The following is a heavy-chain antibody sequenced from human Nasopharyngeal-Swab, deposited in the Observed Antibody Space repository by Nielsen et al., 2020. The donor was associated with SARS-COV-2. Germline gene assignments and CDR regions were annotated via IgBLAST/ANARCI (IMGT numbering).Heavy chain of an antibody. CDR2: ISAYNGNT. Sequence: ASVKVSCKASGYTFTSYGISWVRQAPGQGLEWMGWISAYNGNTNYAQKLQGRVTMTTDTSTSTAYMELRSLRSDDTAVYYCARGLATVTTRPYYYGMDVWGQGTTVTVSS. CDR3: ARGLATVTTRPYYYGMDV. V-gene: IGHV1-18*04. D-gene: IGHD4-17*01. CDR1: GYTFTSYG. J-gene: IGHJ6*02.